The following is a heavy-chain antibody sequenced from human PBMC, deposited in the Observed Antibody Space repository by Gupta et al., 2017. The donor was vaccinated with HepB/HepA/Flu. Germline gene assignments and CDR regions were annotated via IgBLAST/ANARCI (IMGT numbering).Heavy chain of an antibody. Sequence: EVQLVESGGGLVQPGGSLRLSCAASGFTFNSYSMNWVRQAPGKGLEWVSYISGSSATIYYADFVKGRFTISRDIAKNSLYLQMNSLRDEDTAMYYCVRDYYSYGNHGYWGQGTLVTVSS. CDR2: ISGSSATI. J-gene: IGHJ4*02. CDR3: VRDYYSYGNHGY. V-gene: IGHV3-48*02. D-gene: IGHD3-16*02. CDR1: GFTFNSYS.